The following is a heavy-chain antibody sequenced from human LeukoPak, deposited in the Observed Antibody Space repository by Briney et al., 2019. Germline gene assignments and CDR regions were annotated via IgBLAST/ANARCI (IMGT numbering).Heavy chain of an antibody. Sequence: SETLSLTCTVTGGSISSYYWSWIRQPLGKGLEWIGYIYYSGSTNYNPSLKSRVTISVDTSKNQFSLKLSSVTAADTAVYYCARNWDRGDGYNKALDVWGQGTTVTVSS. D-gene: IGHD5-24*01. CDR3: ARNWDRGDGYNKALDV. J-gene: IGHJ6*02. CDR1: GGSISSYY. CDR2: IYYSGST. V-gene: IGHV4-59*08.